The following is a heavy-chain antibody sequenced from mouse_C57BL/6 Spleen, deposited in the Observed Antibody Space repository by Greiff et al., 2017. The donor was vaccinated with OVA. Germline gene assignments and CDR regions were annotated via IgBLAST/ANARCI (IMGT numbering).Heavy chain of an antibody. J-gene: IGHJ1*03. D-gene: IGHD1-1*01. V-gene: IGHV1-18*01. CDR3: ARRDGSSLYWYFDV. CDR1: GYTFTDYN. Sequence: VHVKQSGPELVKPGASVKIPCKASGYTFTDYNMDWVKQSHGKSLEWIGDINPNNGGTIYNQKFKGKATLTVDKSSSTAYMELRSLTSEDTAVYYCARRDGSSLYWYFDVWGTGTTVTVSS. CDR2: INPNNGGT.